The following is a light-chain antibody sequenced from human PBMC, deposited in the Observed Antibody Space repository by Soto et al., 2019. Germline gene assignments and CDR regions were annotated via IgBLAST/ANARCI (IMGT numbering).Light chain of an antibody. CDR1: SSNIGAGYD. J-gene: IGLJ3*02. CDR2: GNN. V-gene: IGLV1-40*01. Sequence: QSVLTQPPSVSGAPGQRVTISCTGSSSNIGAGYDVHWYHQLPGTAPKLLIYGNNNRPSGVPDRFSGSRSRTSASLAITGLQAEDEADYYCQSYDSSLSVWVFGGGTKLTVL. CDR3: QSYDSSLSVWV.